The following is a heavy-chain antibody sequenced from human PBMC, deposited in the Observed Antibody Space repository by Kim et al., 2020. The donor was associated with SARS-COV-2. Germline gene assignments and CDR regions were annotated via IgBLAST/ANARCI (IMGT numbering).Heavy chain of an antibody. Sequence: DSVMGRFTTSRDNSKNTLYLQMNSLRAEDTAIYYCAKAPCESTVTAHFDCWGQGTLVTVSS. CDR3: AKAPCESTVTAHFDC. V-gene: IGHV3-23*01. D-gene: IGHD4-17*01. J-gene: IGHJ4*02.